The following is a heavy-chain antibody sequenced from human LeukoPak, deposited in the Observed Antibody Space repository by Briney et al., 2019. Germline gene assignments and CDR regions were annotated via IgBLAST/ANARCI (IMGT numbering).Heavy chain of an antibody. CDR1: GFTFSNFA. D-gene: IGHD3-10*01. CDR2: LNGDNT. CDR3: ARASGPFDY. J-gene: IGHJ4*02. V-gene: IGHV3-23*01. Sequence: GGSLRLSCAASGFTFSNFAMSWIRQAPGKGLEWVSALNGDNTYYADSVKGRFTVSRDNSKNTLYLQVNSLRGDDTAVYYCARASGPFDYWGQGTLVTVSS.